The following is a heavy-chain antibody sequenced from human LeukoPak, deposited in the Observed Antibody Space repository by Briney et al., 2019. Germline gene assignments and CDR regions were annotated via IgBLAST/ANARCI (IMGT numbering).Heavy chain of an antibody. CDR1: GYSFTSYW. CDR2: IYPDDSDT. V-gene: IGHV5-51*01. Sequence: GESLKISRKGSGYSFTSYWIGWVRQMPEKGLEWMGIIYPDDSDTRYSPSLQGQVTISADKSISTAYLQWSSLKASDTAIYYCARRVGRWTFDYWGQGTLVTVSS. D-gene: IGHD2-15*01. CDR3: ARRVGRWTFDY. J-gene: IGHJ4*02.